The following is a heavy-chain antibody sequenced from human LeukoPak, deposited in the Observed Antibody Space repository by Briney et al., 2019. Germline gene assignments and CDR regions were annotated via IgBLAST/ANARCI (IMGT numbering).Heavy chain of an antibody. J-gene: IGHJ4*02. V-gene: IGHV1-18*01. CDR2: ISAYNGNT. CDR1: GYTFTSYA. Sequence: ASVKVSCKASGYTFTSYAMNWVRQAPGQGLEWMGWISAYNGNTNYAQKLQGRVTMTTDTSTSTAYMELRSLRSDDTAVYYCARDYYDSSGPDYWGQGTLVTVSS. CDR3: ARDYYDSSGPDY. D-gene: IGHD3-22*01.